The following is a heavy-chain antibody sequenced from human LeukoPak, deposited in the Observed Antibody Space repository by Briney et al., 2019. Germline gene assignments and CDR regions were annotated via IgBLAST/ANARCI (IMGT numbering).Heavy chain of an antibody. CDR2: IYSGGST. D-gene: IGHD6-13*01. CDR3: AKGSSWYGGQFDY. CDR1: GFTVSSNY. Sequence: GGSLRLSCAASGFTVSSNYMSWVRQAPGKGLEWVSVIYSGGSTYYADSVKGRFTISRDNSKNTLYLQMNSLRAEDTAVYYCAKGSSWYGGQFDYWGQGTLVTVSS. J-gene: IGHJ4*02. V-gene: IGHV3-53*01.